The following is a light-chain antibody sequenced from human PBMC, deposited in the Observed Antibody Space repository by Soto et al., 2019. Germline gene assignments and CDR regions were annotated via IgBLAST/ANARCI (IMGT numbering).Light chain of an antibody. CDR1: QTVRNNY. CDR2: GAS. J-gene: IGKJ5*01. CDR3: QQYGSSAPIT. Sequence: VLTPSPCKLSLPPGQSATLSCRASQTVRNNYLAWYQQKPGQAPRLLIYGASIRATGIPDRFSGSGSGTDFTLTISRLEPEDFALYYCQQYGSSAPITFGQGTRLEIK. V-gene: IGKV3-20*01.